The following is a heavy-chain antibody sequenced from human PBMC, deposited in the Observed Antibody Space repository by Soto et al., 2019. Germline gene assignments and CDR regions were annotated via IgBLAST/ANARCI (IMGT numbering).Heavy chain of an antibody. Sequence: AASVKVSCKASGGTFSSYAISWVRQAPGQGLEWMGGIIPIFGTANYAQKFQGRVTITADESTSTAYMELSSLRSEDTAVYYCAREKDYYGSGSYYNIILFDPWGQGTLVTVSS. CDR1: GGTFSSYA. J-gene: IGHJ5*02. CDR3: AREKDYYGSGSYYNIILFDP. D-gene: IGHD3-10*01. V-gene: IGHV1-69*13. CDR2: IIPIFGTA.